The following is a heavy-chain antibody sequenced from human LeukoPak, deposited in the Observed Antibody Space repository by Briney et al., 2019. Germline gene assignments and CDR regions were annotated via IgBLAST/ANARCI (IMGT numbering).Heavy chain of an antibody. CDR1: GGSISSYY. CDR3: AGEGYGITFGGVIAHDAFDI. D-gene: IGHD3-16*02. CDR2: ICTSGST. V-gene: IGHV4-4*07. Sequence: PSETLSLTCTVSGGSISSYYWSWLRQPAGKGLEWIGRICTSGSTNYNPSLKSRVNMSVDTSKHQFSLKLSSVTAADTAVYYCAGEGYGITFGGVIAHDAFDIWGQGTMVTVSS. J-gene: IGHJ3*02.